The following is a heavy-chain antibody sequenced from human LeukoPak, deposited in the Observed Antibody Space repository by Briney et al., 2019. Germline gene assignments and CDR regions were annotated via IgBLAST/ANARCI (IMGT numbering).Heavy chain of an antibody. V-gene: IGHV3-30*04. Sequence: PGGSLRLSCAPSGFTFSSYAMHGVRPAPGKGLEWVAVKSYDGSNKYYADSVKGRFTISRDNSKNTLYLQMNSLRAEDTAVYYCVRAFNYYVTASYYGMDVWGKGTTVTVSS. J-gene: IGHJ6*04. D-gene: IGHD3-10*02. CDR1: GFTFSSYA. CDR2: KSYDGSNK. CDR3: VRAFNYYVTASYYGMDV.